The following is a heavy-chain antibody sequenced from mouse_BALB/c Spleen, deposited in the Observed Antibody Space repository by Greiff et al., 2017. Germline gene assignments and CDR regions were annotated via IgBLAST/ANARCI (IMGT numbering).Heavy chain of an antibody. CDR2: IDPANGNT. D-gene: IGHD1-1*01. J-gene: IGHJ1*01. V-gene: IGHV14-3*02. Sequence: EVQLQESGAELVKPGASVKLSCTASGFNIKDTYMHWVKQRPEQGLEWIGRIDPANGNTKYDPKFQGKATITADTSSNTAYLQLSSLTSEDTAVYYCARDGSSYGYFDVWGEGTTVTVSS. CDR3: ARDGSSYGYFDV. CDR1: GFNIKDTY.